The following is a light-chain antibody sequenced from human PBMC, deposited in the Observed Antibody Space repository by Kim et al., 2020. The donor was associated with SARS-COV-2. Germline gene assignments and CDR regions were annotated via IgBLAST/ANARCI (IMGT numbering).Light chain of an antibody. CDR1: SSDVGGYNY. V-gene: IGLV2-11*01. CDR3: CSYAGRKQV. J-gene: IGLJ2*01. CDR2: DVS. Sequence: QSALTQPRSVSGSPGQSVTISCTGTSSDVGGYNYVSWYQQHPGKAPKLMIYDVSKRPSGVPDRSSGSKSGNTASLTISGLQAEDEADYYCCSYAGRKQVFGGGPKLTVL.